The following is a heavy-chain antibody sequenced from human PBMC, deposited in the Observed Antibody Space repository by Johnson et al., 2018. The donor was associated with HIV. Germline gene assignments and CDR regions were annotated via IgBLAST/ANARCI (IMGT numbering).Heavy chain of an antibody. CDR3: ARVTGGFYSSSFVNAFDI. V-gene: IGHV3-20*04. Sequence: EVQLVESGGGVARPGGSLRLSCAASGFTFGDYAMSWVRQVPGKGLEWVSGLNWNGGNTGYADSVKGRFTISRDNAKNSLYLQMNSLRAADTALYYCARVTGGFYSSSFVNAFDIWGQGTVVTISS. J-gene: IGHJ3*02. D-gene: IGHD6-6*01. CDR2: LNWNGGNT. CDR1: GFTFGDYA.